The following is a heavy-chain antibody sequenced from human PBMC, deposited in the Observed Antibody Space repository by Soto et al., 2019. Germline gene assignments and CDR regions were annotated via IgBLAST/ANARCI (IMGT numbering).Heavy chain of an antibody. V-gene: IGHV1-2*02. J-gene: IGHJ6*02. CDR1: GYTFTGYY. D-gene: IGHD3-3*01. Sequence: GASVKVSCKASGYTFTGYYMHWVRQAPGQWLEWMGWINPNSGGTNYAQKFQGRVTMTRDTSISTAYMELSRLRSDDTAVYYCAREEDVLRFLEWLLPGMDVWGQGTTVTVS. CDR2: INPNSGGT. CDR3: AREEDVLRFLEWLLPGMDV.